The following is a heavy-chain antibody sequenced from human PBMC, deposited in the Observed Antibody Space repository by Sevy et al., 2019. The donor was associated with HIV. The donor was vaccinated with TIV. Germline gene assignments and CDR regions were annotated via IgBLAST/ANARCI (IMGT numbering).Heavy chain of an antibody. J-gene: IGHJ4*02. CDR2: FDPEDDET. D-gene: IGHD3-22*01. CDR3: ATTKDYYENSGDPFDY. V-gene: IGHV1-24*01. CDR1: GYTLTELS. Sequence: ASVKISCKVSGYTLTELSMHWVRQVPGKGLEWMGSFDPEDDETIYAQKFQGRGTMTEDTSTDTAYMELSSLRSEDTDVYYCATTKDYYENSGDPFDYWGQGTLVTVSS.